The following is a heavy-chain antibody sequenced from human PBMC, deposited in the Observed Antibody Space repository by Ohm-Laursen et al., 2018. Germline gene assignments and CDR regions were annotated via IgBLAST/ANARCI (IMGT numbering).Heavy chain of an antibody. CDR2: ISSSGTTK. V-gene: IGHV3-11*01. CDR3: ARDRRTIIDH. J-gene: IGHJ4*02. D-gene: IGHD1-1*01. CDR1: GFTFSDYY. Sequence: SLRLSCAASGFTFSDYYMNWIRQAPGKGLEWVSYISSSGTTKYYADSVKGRFTISRDNAKNSLYLQMNSLKVEDTAVYYCARDRRTIIDHWGQGTLVTVSS.